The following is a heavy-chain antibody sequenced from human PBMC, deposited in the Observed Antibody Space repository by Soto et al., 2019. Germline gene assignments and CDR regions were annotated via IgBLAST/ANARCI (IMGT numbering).Heavy chain of an antibody. J-gene: IGHJ4*02. D-gene: IGHD3-22*01. CDR2: LTWNGEVL. V-gene: IGHV3-9*01. CDR1: GFTFDDYA. Sequence: LRLSCVASGFTFDDYAIHWVRQTPGKGLEWVSGLTWNGEVLGYADSVKGRFTISRDNAKNSLYLEMNSLRPEDTALYYCVKDSESSGYLTHLDYWGQGTLVTDSS. CDR3: VKDSESSGYLTHLDY.